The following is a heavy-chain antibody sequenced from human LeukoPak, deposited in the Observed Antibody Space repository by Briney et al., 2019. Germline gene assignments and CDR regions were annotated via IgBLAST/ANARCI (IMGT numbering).Heavy chain of an antibody. Sequence: GGSLRLSCAASGFTFSSYSMNWVRQAPGKGLEWVSSISSSSYIYYADSVKGRFTISRDNAKNSLYLQMNSLRAEDTAVYYCATEYSGSYSFDYWGQGTLVTVSS. V-gene: IGHV3-21*01. D-gene: IGHD1-26*01. CDR3: ATEYSGSYSFDY. CDR2: ISSSSYI. J-gene: IGHJ4*02. CDR1: GFTFSSYS.